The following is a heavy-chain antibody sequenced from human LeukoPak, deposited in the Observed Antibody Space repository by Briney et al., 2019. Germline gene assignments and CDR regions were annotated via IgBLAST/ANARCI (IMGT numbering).Heavy chain of an antibody. CDR1: GFTFSSYG. J-gene: IGHJ4*02. D-gene: IGHD2-21*01. CDR3: ARALWPYYFDY. CDR2: IWYDGSNE. Sequence: GRSLRLSCAASGFTFSSYGMHWVRQAPGKGLERVAIIWYDGSNEYYADSVKGRFTISRDNSKNTLYLQMNSLRAEDTAVYYCARALWPYYFDYWGQGTLVTVSS. V-gene: IGHV3-33*01.